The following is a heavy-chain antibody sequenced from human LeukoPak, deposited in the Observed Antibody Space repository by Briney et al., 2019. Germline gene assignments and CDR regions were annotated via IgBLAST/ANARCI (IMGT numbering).Heavy chain of an antibody. CDR3: ARGYLEGYSYGLFYYYYYYMDV. D-gene: IGHD5-18*01. Sequence: PSETLSLTCAVYGGSFSGYYWSWIRQPPGKGLEWIGEINHSGSTNYNPSLKSRVTISVDTSKNQFSLKLSSVTAADTAVYYCARGYLEGYSYGLFYYYYYYMDVWGKGTTVTVSS. CDR1: GGSFSGYY. V-gene: IGHV4-34*01. J-gene: IGHJ6*03. CDR2: INHSGST.